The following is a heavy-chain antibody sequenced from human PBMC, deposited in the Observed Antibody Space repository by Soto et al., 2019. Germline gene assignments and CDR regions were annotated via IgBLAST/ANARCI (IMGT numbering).Heavy chain of an antibody. D-gene: IGHD6-6*01. Sequence: QLQLQESGSGLVKPSQTLSLTCAVSGGSISSGGYSWSWIRQPPGKGLEWIGYIYHSGSTYYNPSRKSRVTISVDRSKNQFSVKLSSVTAADTAVYYCARYSIAARRGIDYWGQGTLVTVSS. CDR2: IYHSGST. J-gene: IGHJ4*02. CDR3: ARYSIAARRGIDY. V-gene: IGHV4-30-2*01. CDR1: GGSISSGGYS.